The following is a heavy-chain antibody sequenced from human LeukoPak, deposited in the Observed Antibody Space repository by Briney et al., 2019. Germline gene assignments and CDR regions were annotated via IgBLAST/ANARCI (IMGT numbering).Heavy chain of an antibody. Sequence: PSQTLSLTCTVSGDSIGSGDNYWSWVRQPPGKGLEWIGYIYYSGSTNYNPSLKSRVTISVDTSKNQFSLKLSSVTAADTAVYYCARGSGARLRWTPNWFDPWGQGTLVTVSS. CDR2: IYYSGST. D-gene: IGHD4-23*01. CDR3: ARGSGARLRWTPNWFDP. J-gene: IGHJ5*02. CDR1: GDSIGSGDNY. V-gene: IGHV4-61*08.